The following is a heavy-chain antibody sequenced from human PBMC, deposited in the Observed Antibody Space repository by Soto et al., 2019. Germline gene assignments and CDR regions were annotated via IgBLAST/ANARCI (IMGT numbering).Heavy chain of an antibody. Sequence: SETLSLTCTVSGGSISSYYWSWIRQPPGKGLEWIGHIYYSGSTNYNPSLKSRVTISVDTSKNQFSLKLSSVTAADTAVYYCARVVGDSSGWYEAFDIWGQGTMVTVSS. D-gene: IGHD6-19*01. J-gene: IGHJ3*02. CDR2: IYYSGST. CDR3: ARVVGDSSGWYEAFDI. CDR1: GGSISSYY. V-gene: IGHV4-59*01.